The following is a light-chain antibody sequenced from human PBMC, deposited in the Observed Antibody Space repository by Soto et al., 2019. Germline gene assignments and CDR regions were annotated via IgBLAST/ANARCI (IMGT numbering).Light chain of an antibody. CDR3: QQRSNWPVT. CDR2: DAF. J-gene: IGKJ5*01. Sequence: EVVLTQSPATLSLSPGERATLSCRASQSVSSYLAWYQQKPGQAPRLLIYDAFNRATGIPARFSGSGSGTDFPLTIISLEPEDFAVYYCQQRSNWPVTFGQGTRLEIK. V-gene: IGKV3-11*01. CDR1: QSVSSY.